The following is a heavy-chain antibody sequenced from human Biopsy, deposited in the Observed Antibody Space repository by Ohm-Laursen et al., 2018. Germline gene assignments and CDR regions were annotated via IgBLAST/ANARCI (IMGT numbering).Heavy chain of an antibody. CDR2: ITGSSSTI. CDR3: TRLAYYYYYGMDV. CDR1: GFTFNSHE. V-gene: IGHV3-48*03. J-gene: IGHJ6*02. D-gene: IGHD2-21*01. Sequence: SLRLSCTASGFTFNSHEMNWVRQAPGKGLEWISYITGSSSTIYYADSVKGRFTISRDNAKNSLYLQRSSLRAEDTAVYYCTRLAYYYYYGMDVWGQGTTVTVSS.